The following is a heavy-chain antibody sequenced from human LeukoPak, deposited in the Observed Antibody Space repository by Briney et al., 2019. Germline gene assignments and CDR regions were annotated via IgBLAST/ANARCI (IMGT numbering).Heavy chain of an antibody. V-gene: IGHV5-51*01. CDR3: ASGAAGYSYGYSYYYGMDV. Sequence: GESLKISCKGSGYSFTSYWIGWVRQMPGKGLEWMGIIYPGDSDTRYSSSFQGQVTISADKSISTAYLQWSSLKASDTAMYYCASGAAGYSYGYSYYYGMDVWGQGTTVTVSS. J-gene: IGHJ6*02. CDR2: IYPGDSDT. CDR1: GYSFTSYW. D-gene: IGHD5-18*01.